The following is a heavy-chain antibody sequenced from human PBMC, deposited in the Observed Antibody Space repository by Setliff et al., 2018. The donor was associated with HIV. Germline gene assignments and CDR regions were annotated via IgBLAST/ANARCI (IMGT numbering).Heavy chain of an antibody. Sequence: GGSLRLSCSASGFSFSNYAMHWVRQAPGKGLEYVSAISGNGGNTYYTDSLKGRFTISRDGAKTSLNLQMNSLKVEDTAIYFCARGSPGVVIIPDSWGQGTLVTVSS. J-gene: IGHJ5*02. D-gene: IGHD3-22*01. CDR1: GFSFSNYA. CDR3: ARGSPGVVIIPDS. V-gene: IGHV3-64*04. CDR2: ISGNGGNT.